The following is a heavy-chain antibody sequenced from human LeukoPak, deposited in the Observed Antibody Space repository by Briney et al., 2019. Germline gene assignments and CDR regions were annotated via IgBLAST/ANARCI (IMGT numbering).Heavy chain of an antibody. J-gene: IGHJ6*04. V-gene: IGHV4-59*01. CDR3: ARWGGVVAATYYYYGMDV. Sequence: SETLSLTCTVSGGSISSYYWSWIRQPPGKGLEWTGYIYYSGSTNYNPSLKSRVTISVDTSKNQFSLKLSSVTAADTAVYYCARWGGVVAATYYYYGMDVWGKGTTVTVSS. CDR1: GGSISSYY. CDR2: IYYSGST. D-gene: IGHD2-15*01.